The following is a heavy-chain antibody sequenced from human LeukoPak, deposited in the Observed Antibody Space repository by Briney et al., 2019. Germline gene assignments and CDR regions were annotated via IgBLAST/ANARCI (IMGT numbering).Heavy chain of an antibody. J-gene: IGHJ6*02. Sequence: ASVKVSCKDSRGTFHSYAIRWVRQAPGQALAWMERIIPILGIANYAQKLQGRVTITADKSTSTVYLELSSLRSEDTAVYYCASVGAAAGPPTFWYYYGMDVWGQGTTVTVSS. CDR2: IIPILGIA. CDR3: ASVGAAAGPPTFWYYYGMDV. V-gene: IGHV1-69*04. D-gene: IGHD6-13*01. CDR1: RGTFHSYA.